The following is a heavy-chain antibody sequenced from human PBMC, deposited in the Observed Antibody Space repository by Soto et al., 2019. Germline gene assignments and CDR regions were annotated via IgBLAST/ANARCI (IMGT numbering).Heavy chain of an antibody. Sequence: PSETLSLTCTVSGGSISSYYWSWIRQPPGKGIEWIGYIYYSGSTNYNPSLKSRVTISVDTSKNQFSLKLSSVTAADTAVYYCARVVTRYYGSGSYPSAFDIWGQGTMVTVSS. CDR1: GGSISSYY. CDR2: IYYSGST. D-gene: IGHD3-10*01. J-gene: IGHJ3*02. V-gene: IGHV4-59*01. CDR3: ARVVTRYYGSGSYPSAFDI.